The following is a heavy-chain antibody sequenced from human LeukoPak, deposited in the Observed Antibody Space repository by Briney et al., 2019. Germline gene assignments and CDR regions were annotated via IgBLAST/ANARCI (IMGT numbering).Heavy chain of an antibody. V-gene: IGHV3-53*01. CDR1: GFTVSSNY. CDR3: ARWDRDAFDI. J-gene: IGHJ3*02. Sequence: GGSLRLSCAASGFTVSSNYMSWVRQAPGRGLEWVSVIYSGGSTYYADSVKGRFTISRDNSKNTLYLQMNSLRAEDTAVYYCARWDRDAFDIWGQGTMVTVSS. CDR2: IYSGGST. D-gene: IGHD1-26*01.